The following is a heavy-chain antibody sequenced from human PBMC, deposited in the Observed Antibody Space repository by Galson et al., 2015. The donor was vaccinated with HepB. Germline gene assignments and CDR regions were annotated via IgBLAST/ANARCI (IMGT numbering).Heavy chain of an antibody. J-gene: IGHJ6*02. CDR2: IGSGGDT. D-gene: IGHD6-6*01. V-gene: IGHV3-23*01. CDR1: GFTFSNYA. Sequence: SLRLSCAASGFTFSNYAMSWVRQAPGKGLEWVSTIGSGGDTHYADSVKGWTTISRDNPTNTLFLQMNSLRAEDTAVYYCARESLLGSSYYHYFDLDVWGRGTTVTVSS. CDR3: ARESLLGSSYYHYFDLDV.